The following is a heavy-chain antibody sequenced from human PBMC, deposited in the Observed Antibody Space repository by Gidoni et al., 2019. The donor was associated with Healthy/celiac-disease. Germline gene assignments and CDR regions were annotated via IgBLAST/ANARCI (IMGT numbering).Heavy chain of an antibody. CDR1: GFTFSSHY. V-gene: IGHV3-23*01. CDR3: AKGISGWSFGYFDY. J-gene: IGHJ4*02. Sequence: EVQLLESGGGLVQLGGSLRLSCAASGFTFSSHYMSWVRQAPGNGLGWVSAISGSGGSTYYADSVKGRFTISRDNSKNTLYLQMNSLRAEDTDVYYCAKGISGWSFGYFDYWGQGTLVTVSS. D-gene: IGHD3-10*01. CDR2: ISGSGGST.